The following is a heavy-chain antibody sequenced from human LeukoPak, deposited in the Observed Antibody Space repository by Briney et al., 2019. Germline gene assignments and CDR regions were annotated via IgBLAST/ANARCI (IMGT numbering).Heavy chain of an antibody. J-gene: IGHJ4*02. V-gene: IGHV1-18*01. CDR2: ISAYNGNT. CDR3: ARVGLRFLEWLLYINYYFDY. D-gene: IGHD3-3*01. Sequence: GASVKVSCKASGYTFTSYGISWVRQAPGQGLEWMGWISAYNGNTNYAQKLQGRVTMTTDTSTSTAYMELRSLRSDDTAVYYCARVGLRFLEWLLYINYYFDYWGQGTLVTVSS. CDR1: GYTFTSYG.